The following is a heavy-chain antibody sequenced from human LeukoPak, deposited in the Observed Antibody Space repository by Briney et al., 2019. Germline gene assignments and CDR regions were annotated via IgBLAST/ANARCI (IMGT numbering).Heavy chain of an antibody. CDR2: IHGSGAT. J-gene: IGHJ4*02. D-gene: IGHD3-16*01. V-gene: IGHV4-4*07. CDR3: ARLSPDGGGGTFFDF. CDR1: GGSVSNSY. Sequence: SETLSLTCTVSGGSVSNSYWSWIRQPAGKGLEWIGRIHGSGATHFNPSLQSRVTMSVDTSNKQFPLKVTSVTAADTAVYYCARLSPDGGGGTFFDFWGQGTPVTVSS.